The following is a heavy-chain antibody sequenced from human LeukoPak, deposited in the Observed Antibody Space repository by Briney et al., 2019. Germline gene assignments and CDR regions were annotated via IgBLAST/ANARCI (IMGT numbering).Heavy chain of an antibody. CDR1: GYTFTGYY. D-gene: IGHD3-10*01. CDR3: ASERFTMVRGVIDY. V-gene: IGHV1-2*02. J-gene: IGHJ4*02. CDR2: INPNSGGT. Sequence: ASVKVSCKASGYTFTGYYIHWVRQAPGQGLEWMGWINPNSGGTNYAPKFQGRVTMTTDTSISTVYMELSRLRSDDTAVYYCASERFTMVRGVIDYWGQGTLVTVSS.